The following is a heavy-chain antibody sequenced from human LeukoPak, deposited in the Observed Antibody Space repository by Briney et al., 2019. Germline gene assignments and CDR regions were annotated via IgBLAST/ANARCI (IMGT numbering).Heavy chain of an antibody. CDR1: GFTFSSYS. V-gene: IGHV3-21*01. D-gene: IGHD5-12*01. J-gene: IGHJ4*02. CDR2: ISSSSSYI. CDR3: ARDRSSGYSGYDGGY. Sequence: GGSLRLSCAASGFTFSSYSMNWARQAPGKGLEWVSSISSSSSYIYYADSVKGRFTISRDNAKNSLYLQMNSLRAEDTAVYYCARDRSSGYSGYDGGYWGQGTLVTVFS.